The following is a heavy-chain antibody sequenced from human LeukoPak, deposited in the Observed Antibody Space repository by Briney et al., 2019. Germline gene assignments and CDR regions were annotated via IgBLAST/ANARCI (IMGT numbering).Heavy chain of an antibody. V-gene: IGHV3-23*01. CDR1: GFTFSSYA. D-gene: IGHD3-10*01. CDR2: ISGSGGST. J-gene: IGHJ6*02. CDR3: AKRSRRLTVVRGVPREDV. Sequence: QAGGSLRLSCAASGFTFSSYAMSWVRQAPGKGLEWVSAISGSGGSTYYADSVKGRFTISRDNSKNTLYLQMNSLRAEDTAVYYCAKRSRRLTVVRGVPREDVWGQGTSVTVSS.